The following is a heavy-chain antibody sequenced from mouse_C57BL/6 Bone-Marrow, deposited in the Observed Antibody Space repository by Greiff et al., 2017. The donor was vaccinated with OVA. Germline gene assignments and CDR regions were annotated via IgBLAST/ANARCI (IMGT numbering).Heavy chain of an antibody. CDR2: ISSGSSTI. CDR3: PIDYDYDGGPPY. V-gene: IGHV5-17*01. CDR1: GFTFSDYG. Sequence: DVHLVESGGGLVKPGGSLKLSCAASGFTFSDYGMHWVRQAPEKGLEWVAYISSGSSTIYYADTVKGRFTISRDNAKNTLFLQMTSLRSEDTAMYYCPIDYDYDGGPPYWGQGTLVTVSA. D-gene: IGHD2-4*01. J-gene: IGHJ3*01.